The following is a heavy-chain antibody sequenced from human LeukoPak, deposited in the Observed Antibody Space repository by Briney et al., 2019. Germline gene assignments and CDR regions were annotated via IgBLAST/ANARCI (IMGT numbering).Heavy chain of an antibody. CDR3: ARFSRRWELRPYYYYYYGMDV. V-gene: IGHV1-18*01. Sequence: ASGKVSCKAPGYTFTSYGISWVREAPGQGLEWMGWISAYNGNTNYAQKLQGRVTMTTDTSTSTAYMELRSLRSDDTAVYSCARFSRRWELRPYYYYYYGMDVWGQGTTVTVSS. J-gene: IGHJ6*02. CDR2: ISAYNGNT. CDR1: GYTFTSYG. D-gene: IGHD1-26*01.